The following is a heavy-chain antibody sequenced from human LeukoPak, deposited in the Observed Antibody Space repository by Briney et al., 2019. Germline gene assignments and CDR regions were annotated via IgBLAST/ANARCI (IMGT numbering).Heavy chain of an antibody. CDR1: GFTFSSYA. J-gene: IGHJ5*02. Sequence: GGSLRLSCAASGFTFSSYAMTWVRQAPGKGLEWVSAISGGGGSTYYADSVKGRFTISRDNSKNTLYLQMNSLRAEDTARYYCTTDTFYMKGLDPWGQGTLVIVSS. D-gene: IGHD2/OR15-2a*01. CDR2: ISGGGGST. CDR3: TTDTFYMKGLDP. V-gene: IGHV3-23*01.